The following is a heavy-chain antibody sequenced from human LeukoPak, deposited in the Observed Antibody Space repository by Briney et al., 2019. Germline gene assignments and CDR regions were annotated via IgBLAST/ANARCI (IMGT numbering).Heavy chain of an antibody. CDR3: TRRVGTNPYYYDSSGYFDY. J-gene: IGHJ4*02. D-gene: IGHD3-22*01. CDR1: GGSFSGYY. CDR2: ISHSGSA. Sequence: SETLSLTCAVYGGSFSGYYLSWIRQPPGKGLEWIGEISHSGSANYNPSLKSRVTISVDTSKSQFSLKLNSVTAADTALYYCTRRVGTNPYYYDSSGYFDYWGQGTLVIVSS. V-gene: IGHV4-34*01.